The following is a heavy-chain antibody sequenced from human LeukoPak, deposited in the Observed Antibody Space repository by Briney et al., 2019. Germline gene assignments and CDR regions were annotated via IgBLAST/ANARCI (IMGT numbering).Heavy chain of an antibody. D-gene: IGHD6-13*01. Sequence: GRSLRLSCAASGSTFSSYAMHWVRQAPGKGLEWVAVISYDGSKTYYADSVKGRFTISRDNSKNTLYLQMNSLRAEDTAVYYCAKDSTAAGTGSWFDPWGQGTLVTVSS. CDR3: AKDSTAAGTGSWFDP. J-gene: IGHJ5*02. CDR2: ISYDGSKT. CDR1: GSTFSSYA. V-gene: IGHV3-30*04.